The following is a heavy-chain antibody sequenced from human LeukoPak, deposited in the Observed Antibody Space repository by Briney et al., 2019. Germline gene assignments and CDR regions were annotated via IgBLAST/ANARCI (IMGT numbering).Heavy chain of an antibody. V-gene: IGHV1-8*01. CDR3: ARRPIAVAGRAFDY. D-gene: IGHD6-19*01. CDR2: MNPNSGNT. J-gene: IGHJ4*02. CDR1: GYTFTSDD. Sequence: GASVKVSCKASGYTFTSDDINWVRQATGQGLEWMGWMNPNSGNTGYAQKFQGRVTMTRNTSISTAYMELSSLRSEDTAVYYCARRPIAVAGRAFDYWGQGTLVTVSS.